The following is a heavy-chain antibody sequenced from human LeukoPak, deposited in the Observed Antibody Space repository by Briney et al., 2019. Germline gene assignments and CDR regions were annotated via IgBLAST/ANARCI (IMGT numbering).Heavy chain of an antibody. CDR1: GFTFSSYW. J-gene: IGHJ6*03. CDR3: ARVPAADYYYYFHMDV. V-gene: IGHV3-7*01. Sequence: GGSLRLSCAASGFTFSSYWLSWVRQAQGKGLEWVANIKQDGSEKCYVDSVKGRFTISRDNAKNPLYLQMSSLRAEDTAVYYCARVPAADYYYYFHMDVWGKGTKVTVSS. D-gene: IGHD2-2*01. CDR2: IKQDGSEK.